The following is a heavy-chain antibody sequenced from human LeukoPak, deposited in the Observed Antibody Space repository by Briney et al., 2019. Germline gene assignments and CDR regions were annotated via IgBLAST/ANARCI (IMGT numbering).Heavy chain of an antibody. V-gene: IGHV3-64*02. J-gene: IGHJ2*01. Sequence: QPGGSLRLSCAASGFTFGSYSMHWVRQAPGKGPEFVSVIGGDGLTTFYADSVKDRFTISRDNSKSTLYLEMGSLRAEDMAVYYCGREGGGSGLWYYDLWGRGTLVTVSS. CDR3: GREGGGSGLWYYDL. D-gene: IGHD1-26*01. CDR2: IGGDGLTT. CDR1: GFTFGSYS.